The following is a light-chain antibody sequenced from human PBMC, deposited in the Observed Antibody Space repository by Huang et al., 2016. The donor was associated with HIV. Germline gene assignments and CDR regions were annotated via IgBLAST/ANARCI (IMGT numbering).Light chain of an antibody. V-gene: IGKV1-39*01. CDR2: GAS. Sequence: DIQLTQSPSSLSASIGERVTITCRASRSISIYLNWYRQKPGKAPELLIHGASSLQSGVPSRFSGGGSGTDFTLTISSLQPEDFATYYCQQSYSIPLFTFGPGTKVDVK. CDR3: QQSYSIPLFT. CDR1: RSISIY. J-gene: IGKJ3*01.